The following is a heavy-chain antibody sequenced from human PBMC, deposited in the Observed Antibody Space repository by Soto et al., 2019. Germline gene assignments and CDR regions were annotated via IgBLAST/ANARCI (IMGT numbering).Heavy chain of an antibody. J-gene: IGHJ6*02. D-gene: IGHD2-2*01. Sequence: GSLRLSCAAAGFTLRSYGMHWVRQTPGKGRERETDISYDGANRNYADSVKGRFTISRDISNNTLYLQMNNLRPEDTAVYYSAKWAICSRRRPPGAGDYYGMDVLGQGTTVTVSS. V-gene: IGHV3-30*18. CDR1: GFTLRSYG. CDR3: AKWAICSRRRPPGAGDYYGMDV. CDR2: ISYDGANR.